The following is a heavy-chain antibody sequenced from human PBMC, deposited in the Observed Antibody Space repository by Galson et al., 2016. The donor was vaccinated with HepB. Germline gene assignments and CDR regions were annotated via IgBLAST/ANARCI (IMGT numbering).Heavy chain of an antibody. J-gene: IGHJ4*02. D-gene: IGHD5-24*01. CDR3: TRAGSLSGKRWLQFSEY. V-gene: IGHV1-69*06. CDR2: IMPIFGTA. Sequence: SVKVSCKASGGTFSSYIITWVRQTPGQGLEWMGGIMPIFGTANYAQKFQGRVTITADKSTSTAYMELGSLRSEDTAVYYCTRAGSLSGKRWLQFSEYWGQGTLVTVSS. CDR1: GGTFSSYI.